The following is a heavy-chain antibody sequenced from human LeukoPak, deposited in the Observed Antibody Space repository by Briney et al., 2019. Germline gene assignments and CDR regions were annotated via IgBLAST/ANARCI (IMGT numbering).Heavy chain of an antibody. D-gene: IGHD6-19*01. CDR3: AKDARGWYHDAFDI. Sequence: GGSLRLSCAASGFTVSSNYMSWVRQAPGKGLEWVSVIYSGGSTYYADSVKGRFTISRDNSKNTLYLQMNSLRAEDTAVYYCAKDARGWYHDAFDIWGQGTMVTVSS. CDR1: GFTVSSNY. V-gene: IGHV3-53*01. CDR2: IYSGGST. J-gene: IGHJ3*02.